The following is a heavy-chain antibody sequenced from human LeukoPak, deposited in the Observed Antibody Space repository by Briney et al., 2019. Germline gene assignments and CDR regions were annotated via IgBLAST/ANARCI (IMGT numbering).Heavy chain of an antibody. CDR2: IKSKTDGGTT. J-gene: IGHJ5*02. V-gene: IGHV3-15*01. D-gene: IGHD2-21*02. CDR3: TTDHLALAVTAYNWFDP. Sequence: PGGSLRLPCAASGITFSDAWMSLVRQAPGKGLEWVGRIKSKTDGGTTDYAAPVKGRFTISRDDSKNTLYLQMNSLKTEDTAVYYCTTDHLALAVTAYNWFDPWGQGTLVTVSS. CDR1: GITFSDAW.